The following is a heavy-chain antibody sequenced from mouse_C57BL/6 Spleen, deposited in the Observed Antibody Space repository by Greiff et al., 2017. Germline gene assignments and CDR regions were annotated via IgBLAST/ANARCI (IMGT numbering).Heavy chain of an antibody. D-gene: IGHD1-1*01. Sequence: EVKLVESGGDLVKPGGSLKLSCAASGFTFSSYGMSWVRQTPDQRLEWVATISSGGSYTYYPDSVKGRFTISRDNAKNTLYLQMSSLKSEDTAMYYCARHYGSSYWYFDVWGTGTTVTVSS. J-gene: IGHJ1*03. V-gene: IGHV5-6*01. CDR3: ARHYGSSYWYFDV. CDR2: ISSGGSYT. CDR1: GFTFSSYG.